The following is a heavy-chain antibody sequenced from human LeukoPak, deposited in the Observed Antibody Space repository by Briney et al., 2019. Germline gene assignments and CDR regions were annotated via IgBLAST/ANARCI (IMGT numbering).Heavy chain of an antibody. CDR3: ARVFGSFQYGMDV. D-gene: IGHD3-10*02. CDR2: INHSGST. V-gene: IGHV4-34*01. J-gene: IGHJ6*02. CDR1: GGSFSGYY. Sequence: SETLSLTCAVYGGSFSGYYWSWIRQPPGKGLEWIGEINHSGSTNYNPSLKSRVTISVDTSKNQFSLKLSSVTAADTAVYYCARVFGSFQYGMDVWGQGTTVTVSS.